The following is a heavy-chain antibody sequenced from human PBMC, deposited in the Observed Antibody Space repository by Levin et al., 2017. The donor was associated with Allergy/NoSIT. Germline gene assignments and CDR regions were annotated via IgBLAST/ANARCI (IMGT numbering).Heavy chain of an antibody. V-gene: IGHV3-30-3*01. J-gene: IGHJ4*02. D-gene: IGHD5-12*01. Sequence: GESLKISCAASGFTFSSYAMHWVRQAPGKGLEWVAVISYDGSNKYYADSVKGRFTISRDNSKNTLYLQMNSLRAEDTAVYYCARDGRGYSDHDYWGQGTLVTVSS. CDR3: ARDGRGYSDHDY. CDR1: GFTFSSYA. CDR2: ISYDGSNK.